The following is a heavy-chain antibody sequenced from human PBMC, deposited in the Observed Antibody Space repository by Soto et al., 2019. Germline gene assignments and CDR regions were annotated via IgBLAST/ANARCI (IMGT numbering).Heavy chain of an antibody. CDR3: ARAPSRVRFLEWLLSPPTFDY. J-gene: IGHJ4*02. CDR2: MNPNSGNT. Sequence: GASVKVSCKASGYTFTSYDINWVRQATGQGLEWMGWMNPNSGNTGYAQKFQGRVTMTRNTSISTAYMELSSLRSEDTAVYYCARAPSRVRFLEWLLSPPTFDYWGQGTLVTVSS. CDR1: GYTFTSYD. D-gene: IGHD3-3*01. V-gene: IGHV1-8*01.